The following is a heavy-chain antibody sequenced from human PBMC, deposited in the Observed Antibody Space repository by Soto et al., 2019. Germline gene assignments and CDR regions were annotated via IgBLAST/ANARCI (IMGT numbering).Heavy chain of an antibody. J-gene: IGHJ5*02. V-gene: IGHV4-31*03. CDR3: ARCSEWELRGRSNWFDP. D-gene: IGHD1-26*01. Sequence: QVQLQESGPGLVKPSQTLSLTCTVSGGSISSGGYYWSWIRQHPGKGLEWLGYIYYSGSTYYNPSLKSRVTISVDTSKNQFSLKLSSVTAADTAVYYCARCSEWELRGRSNWFDPWGQGTLVTVSS. CDR2: IYYSGST. CDR1: GGSISSGGYY.